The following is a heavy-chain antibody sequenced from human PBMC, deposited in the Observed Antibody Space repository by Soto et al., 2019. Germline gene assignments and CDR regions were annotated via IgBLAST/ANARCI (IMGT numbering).Heavy chain of an antibody. Sequence: QEQLVESGGGVVQPGGSLRLSCEVSGFTLSKFGMHWVRQAPGKGLEWVAVLWYGGSNRYYAASVTGRFTVSGDSTKNAVSLQMNSLTAEDTAVYYCGRAHKAPVYYMYVWGKGATVTVS. CDR1: GFTLSKFG. CDR3: GRAHKAPVYYMYV. J-gene: IGHJ6*03. CDR2: LWYGGSNR. V-gene: IGHV3-33*01.